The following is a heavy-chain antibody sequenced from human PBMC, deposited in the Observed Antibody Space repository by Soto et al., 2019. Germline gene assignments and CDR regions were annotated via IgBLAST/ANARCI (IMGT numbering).Heavy chain of an antibody. CDR2: ISAYNGNT. V-gene: IGHV1-18*04. J-gene: IGHJ5*02. CDR1: GYTFTSYG. CDR3: ARVKKVFWSGSWFDP. Sequence: ASVKVSFKASGYTFTSYGISWLRQVPGQGLEWMGWISAYNGNTNYAQKLQGRVTMTTDTSTSTAYMELRSLRSDDTAVYYCARVKKVFWSGSWFDPWGQGTLVTVSS. D-gene: IGHD3-3*01.